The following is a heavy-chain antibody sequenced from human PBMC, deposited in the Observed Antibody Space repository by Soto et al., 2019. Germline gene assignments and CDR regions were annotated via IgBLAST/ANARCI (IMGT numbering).Heavy chain of an antibody. V-gene: IGHV6-1*01. D-gene: IGHD5-12*01. CDR1: GDSVSSNSAA. J-gene: IGHJ4*02. CDR3: ARSDIHLGHFEC. CDR2: TYYRSKWYN. Sequence: PSQTLSLTCVISGDSVSSNSAAWHWIRQSPSRGLEWLGGTYYRSKWYNDYSVSVKSRITINPDTSKNQFSLHLNSVTPDDTAVYYCARSDIHLGHFECWGQGTLVTVSS.